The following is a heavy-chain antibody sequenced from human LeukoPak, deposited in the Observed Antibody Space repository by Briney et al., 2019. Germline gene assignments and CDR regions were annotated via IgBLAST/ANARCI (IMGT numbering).Heavy chain of an antibody. CDR1: GFTFSSYG. V-gene: IGHV3-30*02. CDR2: IRYDGSNK. Sequence: PGGSLRLSCAASGFTFSSYGMHWARQAPGKGLEWVAFIRYDGSNKYYADSVKGRFTISRDNSKNTLYLQMNSLRAEDTAVYYCAKEFLKAVLHWGQGTLVTVSS. J-gene: IGHJ4*02. CDR3: AKEFLKAVLH. D-gene: IGHD2/OR15-2a*01.